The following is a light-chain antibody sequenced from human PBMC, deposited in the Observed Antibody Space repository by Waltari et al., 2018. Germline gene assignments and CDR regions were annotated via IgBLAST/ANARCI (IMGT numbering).Light chain of an antibody. CDR1: HTLLHTNGNNH. V-gene: IGKV2-28*01. CDR3: TQDLQHPFT. Sequence: DILLTQSPLALTVTPGKPASISCRSTHTLLHTNGNNHLNWYLQKPGQSPQLLIYVGSTRASGVPDRFTGSGSGTDFTLKISRVEAEDVGIYYCTQDLQHPFTFGQGTRLEI. J-gene: IGKJ5*01. CDR2: VGS.